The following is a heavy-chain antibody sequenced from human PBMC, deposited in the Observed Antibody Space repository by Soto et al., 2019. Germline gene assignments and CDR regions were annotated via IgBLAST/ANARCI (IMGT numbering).Heavy chain of an antibody. V-gene: IGHV1-69*13. CDR3: ARDRLLAVSPAIQCRIIDH. Sequence: SSVKVSCKAFGGTLRNYVISWLRQAPGQGLEWVGGIIPIFGTTKYAQEFQGRVTITADESTSTAYMELTSLRSEDTAVYYCARDRLLAVSPAIQCRIIDHWG. J-gene: IGHJ4*01. D-gene: IGHD6-19*01. CDR1: GGTLRNYV. CDR2: IIPIFGTT.